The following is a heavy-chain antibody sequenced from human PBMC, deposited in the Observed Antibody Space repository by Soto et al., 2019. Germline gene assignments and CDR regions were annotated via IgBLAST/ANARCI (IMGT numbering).Heavy chain of an antibody. CDR1: GYTFTSYY. V-gene: IGHV1-46*01. J-gene: IGHJ6*03. CDR3: ARDNYDFWSGYSKIYYYYYMGV. D-gene: IGHD3-3*01. CDR2: INPSGGST. Sequence: GASVKVSCKASGYTFTSYYMHWVRQAPGQGLEWMGIINPSGGSTSYAQKFQGRVTMTRDTSTSTAYMELRSLRSDDTAVYYCARDNYDFWSGYSKIYYYYYMGVWGKGTTVTVSS.